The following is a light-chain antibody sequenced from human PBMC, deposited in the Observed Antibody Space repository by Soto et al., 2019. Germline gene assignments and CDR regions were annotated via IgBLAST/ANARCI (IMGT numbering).Light chain of an antibody. J-gene: IGKJ4*01. V-gene: IGKV1-5*03. Sequence: DIQMTQSPSTLSASVGDRVTITCRASQGISSWLAWYQQKPGKAPKLLIYKASSLESGVPSRFSGSGSGTEFTLTISSLQPDDFAIYYCQQYKSFSLTFGGGTKVEIK. CDR1: QGISSW. CDR3: QQYKSFSLT. CDR2: KAS.